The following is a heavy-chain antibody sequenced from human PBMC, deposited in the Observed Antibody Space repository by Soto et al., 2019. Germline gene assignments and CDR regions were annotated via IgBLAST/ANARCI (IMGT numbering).Heavy chain of an antibody. D-gene: IGHD3-10*01. J-gene: IGHJ6*02. CDR1: GFTFSSKA. CDR3: AKDRQLLLWFGESDYGMDV. Sequence: EVQLLESGGGLVQPGGSLRLSCAASGFTFSSKAMTWVRQAPGKGLEWVSSISGSGGSSYFADSVKGRFTISRDNSKSXLXXQMNSLRAEDTAVYYCAKDRQLLLWFGESDYGMDVWGQGTTVTVSS. V-gene: IGHV3-23*01. CDR2: ISGSGGSS.